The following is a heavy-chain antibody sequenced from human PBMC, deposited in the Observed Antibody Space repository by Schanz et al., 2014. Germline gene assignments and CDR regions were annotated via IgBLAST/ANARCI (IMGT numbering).Heavy chain of an antibody. CDR1: GFSFSDYW. J-gene: IGHJ4*02. V-gene: IGHV3-7*01. CDR3: ARDLRNSRPSYYDH. Sequence: EVQLVESEGGLVQPGGSLRLSCEGSGFSFSDYWMTWFRQAPGKGLEWVANIIHDGSEKFYVDSVKGRFTISRDNAKNSLYLQMDALRAEDTAVYYCARDLRNSRPSYYDHWGQGTLVTVSA. CDR2: IIHDGSEK. D-gene: IGHD6-13*01.